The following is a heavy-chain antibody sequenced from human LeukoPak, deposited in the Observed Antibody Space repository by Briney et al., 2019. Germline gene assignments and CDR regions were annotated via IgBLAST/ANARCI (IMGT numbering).Heavy chain of an antibody. CDR2: IVYSGST. J-gene: IGHJ3*02. CDR3: AKSNGSGLIDI. V-gene: IGHV4-39*07. D-gene: IGHD3-10*01. Sequence: PSETLSLTCTVSSVSISTSNYYWGWVRQPPGKALEWIGNIVYSGSTYYSPSRKSRVTISLGTSRNQFSLKLNSVTAADTAVYYCAKSNGSGLIDIWGQGTMVTVSS. CDR1: SVSISTSNYY.